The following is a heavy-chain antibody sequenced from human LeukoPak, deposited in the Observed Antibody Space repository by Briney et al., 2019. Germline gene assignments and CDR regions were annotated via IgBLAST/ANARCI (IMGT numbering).Heavy chain of an antibody. Sequence: PSETLSLTCTVSGYSISSGYYWGWIRQPPGKGLEWIGSIYHSGSTYYNPSLKSRVTISVDTSKNQFSLKLSSVTAADTAVYYCARERYCSSTSCYEGWFDPWGQGTLVTVSS. D-gene: IGHD2-2*01. J-gene: IGHJ5*02. CDR2: IYHSGST. CDR1: GYSISSGYY. CDR3: ARERYCSSTSCYEGWFDP. V-gene: IGHV4-38-2*02.